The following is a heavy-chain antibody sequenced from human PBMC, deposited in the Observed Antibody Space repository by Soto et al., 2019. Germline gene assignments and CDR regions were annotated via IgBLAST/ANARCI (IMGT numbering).Heavy chain of an antibody. Sequence: SGGSLRLSCAASGFSFSGSPLHWVRQASGKGLEWVGHIRRKGNSFAAAYAASVKGRFTISRDDSENTAYLQMNSLKTEDTAVYFCTGPYYYGSDAFDIWGQGTMVTVSS. J-gene: IGHJ3*02. CDR2: IRRKGNSFAA. CDR1: GFSFSGSP. D-gene: IGHD3-10*01. CDR3: TGPYYYGSDAFDI. V-gene: IGHV3-73*01.